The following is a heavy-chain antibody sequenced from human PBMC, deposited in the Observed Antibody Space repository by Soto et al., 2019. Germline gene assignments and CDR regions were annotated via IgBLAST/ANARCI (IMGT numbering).Heavy chain of an antibody. D-gene: IGHD5-12*01. CDR1: GFTVSSNY. V-gene: IGHV3-66*01. CDR3: ARVKATSRWYFDL. J-gene: IGHJ2*01. Sequence: EVQLVESGGGLVQPGGSLRLSCAASGFTVSSNYMSWVRQAPGKGLEWVSVIYSGGSTYYADSVKGRFTISRDNSKNTLYLQMNGLRAEDTAVYYCARVKATSRWYFDLWGRGTLVTVSS. CDR2: IYSGGST.